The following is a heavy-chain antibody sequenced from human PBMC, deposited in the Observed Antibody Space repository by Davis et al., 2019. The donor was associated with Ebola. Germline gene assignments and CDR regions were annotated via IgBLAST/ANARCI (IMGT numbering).Heavy chain of an antibody. CDR2: ISGSGGST. CDR3: AKARFRYGDYVW. Sequence: GESLKISCAASGFTFDDYAMSWVRQAPGKGLEWVSAISGSGGSTYYADSVKGRFTISRDNSKNTLYLQMNSLRAEDTAVYYCAKARFRYGDYVWWGQGTLVTVSS. J-gene: IGHJ4*02. V-gene: IGHV3-23*01. CDR1: GFTFDDYA. D-gene: IGHD4-17*01.